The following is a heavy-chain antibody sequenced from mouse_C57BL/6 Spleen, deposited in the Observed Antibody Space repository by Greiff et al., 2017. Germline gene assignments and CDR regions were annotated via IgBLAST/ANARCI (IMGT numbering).Heavy chain of an antibody. CDR3: ARSGRQRRLGDYAMDY. J-gene: IGHJ4*01. CDR1: GYTFTSYW. Sequence: QVQLQQSGAELVKPGASVKLSCKASGYTFTSYWMQWVKQRPGQGLEWIGEIDPSDSYTNYNQKFKGKATLTVDTSSSTAYMQLSSLTSEDSAVYYCARSGRQRRLGDYAMDYWGQGTSVTVSS. D-gene: IGHD3-2*02. CDR2: IDPSDSYT. V-gene: IGHV1-50*01.